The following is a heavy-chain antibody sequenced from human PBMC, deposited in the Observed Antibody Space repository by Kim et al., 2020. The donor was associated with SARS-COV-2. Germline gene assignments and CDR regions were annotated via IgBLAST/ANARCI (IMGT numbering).Heavy chain of an antibody. CDR3: TTEALGYGSGGSCYWFDP. CDR2: IKSKTDGGTT. J-gene: IGHJ5*02. Sequence: GGSLRLSCAASGFTFSNAWMSWVRQAPGKGLEWVGRIKSKTDGGTTDSAAPVKGRFTISRDDSKNTLYLQMNSLKTEDTAVYYCTTEALGYGSGGSCYWFDPWGQGTLVTVSS. CDR1: GFTFSNAW. V-gene: IGHV3-15*01. D-gene: IGHD2-15*01.